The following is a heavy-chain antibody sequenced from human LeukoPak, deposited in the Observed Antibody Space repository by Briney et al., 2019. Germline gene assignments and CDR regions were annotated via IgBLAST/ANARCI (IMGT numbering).Heavy chain of an antibody. Sequence: SETLSLTCTVSGGSISSSSYYWGWIRQPPGKGLEWIGSIYYSGSTYYNPSLKSRVTISVDTSKNQFSLKLSSVTAADTAVYYCAIHPFARYYYDSSGYLDYWGQGTLVTVSS. CDR3: AIHPFARYYYDSSGYLDY. J-gene: IGHJ4*02. D-gene: IGHD3-22*01. V-gene: IGHV4-39*07. CDR2: IYYSGST. CDR1: GGSISSSSYY.